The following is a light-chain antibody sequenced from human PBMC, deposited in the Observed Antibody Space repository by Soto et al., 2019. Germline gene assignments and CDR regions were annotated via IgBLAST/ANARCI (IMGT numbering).Light chain of an antibody. CDR2: EVN. J-gene: IGLJ7*01. V-gene: IGLV2-8*01. CDR3: SSDADTNNLV. CDR1: SSDIGGYNF. Sequence: QSVLTQPPSASGSPGQSVTISCTGTSSDIGGYNFVSWYQQHPGKAPKLMIDEVNKRPSGVPDRFSGSKSGNTASLNVSGLQAEDEADYYCSSDADTNNLVFGGGTQLTVL.